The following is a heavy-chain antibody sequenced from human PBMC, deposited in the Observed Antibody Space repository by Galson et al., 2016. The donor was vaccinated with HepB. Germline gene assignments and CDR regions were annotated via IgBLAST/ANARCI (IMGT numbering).Heavy chain of an antibody. D-gene: IGHD3-10*01. CDR1: GFTFSNYA. CDR3: ARSYYYESGSVGDFDI. Sequence: SLRLSCAASGFTFSNYAMRWVRQAPGRGLEWVSTISDNSDRTYYADSVKGRFTISRDNSKNTLYLQMNSLRAEDTAVYYGARSYYYESGSVGDFDIWGQGTMVTVSS. V-gene: IGHV3-23*01. J-gene: IGHJ3*02. CDR2: ISDNSDRT.